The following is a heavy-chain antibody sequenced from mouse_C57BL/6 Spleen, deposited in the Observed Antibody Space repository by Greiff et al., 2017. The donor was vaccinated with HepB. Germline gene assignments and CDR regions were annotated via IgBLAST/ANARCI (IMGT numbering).Heavy chain of an antibody. J-gene: IGHJ1*03. Sequence: VKQRPGQGLEWIGRIHPSDSDTNYNQKFKGKATLTVDKSSSTAYMQLSSLTSEDSAVYYCAISHYGYWYFDVWGTGTTVTVSS. CDR2: IHPSDSDT. D-gene: IGHD1-1*01. CDR3: AISHYGYWYFDV. V-gene: IGHV1-74*01.